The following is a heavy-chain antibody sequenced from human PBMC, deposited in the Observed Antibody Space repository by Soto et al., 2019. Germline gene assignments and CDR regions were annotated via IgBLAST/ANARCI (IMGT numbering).Heavy chain of an antibody. CDR1: GYTFTSYD. V-gene: IGHV1-8*01. CDR3: ARGRDIVVVVAATPYLGWFSP. D-gene: IGHD2-15*01. CDR2: MNPNSGNT. Sequence: ASVKVSCKASGYTFTSYDINWVRQATGQGLEWMGWMNPNSGNTGYAQKFQGRVTMTRNTSISTAYMELSSLRSEDTAVYYCARGRDIVVVVAATPYLGWFSPWAQGTLVTVSS. J-gene: IGHJ5*01.